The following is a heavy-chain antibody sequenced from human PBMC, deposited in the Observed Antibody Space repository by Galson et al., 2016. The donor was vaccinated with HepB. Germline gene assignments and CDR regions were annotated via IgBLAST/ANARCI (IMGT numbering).Heavy chain of an antibody. Sequence: SVKVSCKASGGTFTTQAISWVRLVPGQGLEWMGTIIPVLIIPNYAQKFQGRVTVTADTATRTAYMELSSLTSDDTAVYYCARDGRYSNSPGLFDIWGQGTLVTVSS. D-gene: IGHD6-6*01. CDR1: GGTFTTQA. CDR3: ARDGRYSNSPGLFDI. CDR2: IIPVLIIP. V-gene: IGHV1-69*04. J-gene: IGHJ3*02.